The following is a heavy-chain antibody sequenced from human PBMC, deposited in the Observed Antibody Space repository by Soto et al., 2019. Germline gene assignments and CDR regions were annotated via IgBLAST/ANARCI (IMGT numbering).Heavy chain of an antibody. CDR1: GGTFSTYI. J-gene: IGHJ4*02. CDR3: ARRIAVDVAGFDY. V-gene: IGHV1-69*02. D-gene: IGHD6-19*01. CDR2: IIPILNLA. Sequence: SVRVSCKASGGTFSTYIISGVRQAPGQGLEWMGRIIPILNLAYYARKFQGRVTITADKSISTAYLQWSSLKASDTAMYYCARRIAVDVAGFDYWGQGTLVTVSS.